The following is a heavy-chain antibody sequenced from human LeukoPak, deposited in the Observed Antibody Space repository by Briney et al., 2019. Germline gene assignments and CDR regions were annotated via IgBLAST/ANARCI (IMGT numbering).Heavy chain of an antibody. J-gene: IGHJ5*02. CDR1: GGSISSSSYY. Sequence: PSETLSLTCTVSGGSISSSSYYWGWIRQPPGKGLEWIGSIYYSGSTYYNPSLKSRVTISVDTSKNQFSLKLSSVTAADTAVYYCARHVISGLWFGELLLGWFDPWGQGTLVTVSS. D-gene: IGHD3-10*01. CDR3: ARHVISGLWFGELLLGWFDP. V-gene: IGHV4-39*01. CDR2: IYYSGST.